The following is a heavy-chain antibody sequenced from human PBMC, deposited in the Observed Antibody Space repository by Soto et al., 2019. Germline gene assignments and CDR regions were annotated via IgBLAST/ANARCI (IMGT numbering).Heavy chain of an antibody. V-gene: IGHV4-59*01. Sequence: SETLSLTCTVSGVSISSSYWSSIRQSPGTGLEWIGYIYYTGTTNYNPSLKRRVTISLDTAKNQFSLNVNSLTTADTAVYFCARGGNRYSNTASGVGGFDFWGQGTLVTVSS. CDR2: IYYTGTT. CDR1: GVSISSSY. J-gene: IGHJ4*02. CDR3: ARGGNRYSNTASGVGGFDF. D-gene: IGHD5-12*01.